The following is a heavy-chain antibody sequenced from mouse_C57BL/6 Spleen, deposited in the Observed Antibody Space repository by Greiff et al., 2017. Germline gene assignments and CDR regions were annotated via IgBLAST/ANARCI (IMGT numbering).Heavy chain of an antibody. CDR1: GYTFTSYW. CDR3: ARCDGYYWYFDV. Sequence: QVHVKQPGTELVKPGASVKLSCKASGYTFTSYWMHWVKQRPGQGLEWIGNINPSNGGTNYNEKFKSKATLTVDKSSSTAYMQLSSLTSEDSAVYYCARCDGYYWYFDVWGQGTTLTVSS. CDR2: INPSNGGT. D-gene: IGHD2-3*01. V-gene: IGHV1-53*01. J-gene: IGHJ1*01.